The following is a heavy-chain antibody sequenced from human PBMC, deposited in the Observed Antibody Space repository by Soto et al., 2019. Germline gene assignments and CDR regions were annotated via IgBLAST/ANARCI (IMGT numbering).Heavy chain of an antibody. J-gene: IGHJ4*02. CDR1: EFTFXNYA. CDR2: ISYGGGTT. V-gene: IGHV3-23*01. CDR3: AKNPGYYYDSTGYHFDY. D-gene: IGHD3-22*01. Sequence: GGSLRLSCASSEFTFXNYAMSLVRQAPGKGLEWVSAISYGGGTTYYADSVKGRFTISRDNSKNTLYLQMNSLRAEDTAVYYCAKNPGYYYDSTGYHFDYWGQGTLVTVSS.